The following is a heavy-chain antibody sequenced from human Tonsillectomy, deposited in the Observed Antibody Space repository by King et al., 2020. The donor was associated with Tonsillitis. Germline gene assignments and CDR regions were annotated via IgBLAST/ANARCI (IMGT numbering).Heavy chain of an antibody. CDR1: GGSISSGVYY. CDR2: IYYSGST. V-gene: IGHV4-31*03. CDR3: ARDSGVVVPAVGDGMDV. J-gene: IGHJ6*02. D-gene: IGHD2-2*01. Sequence: VQLQESGPGVVMPSQTLSLTCTVSGGSISSGVYYWSWIRQHPGKGLEWIGYIYYSGSTYYNPSLKSRVTISVDTSKNQFSLKLSSVTAADTAVYYFARDSGVVVPAVGDGMDVWGQGTTVTVSS.